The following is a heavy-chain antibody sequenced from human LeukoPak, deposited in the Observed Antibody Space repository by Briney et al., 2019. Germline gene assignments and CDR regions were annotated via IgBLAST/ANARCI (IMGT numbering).Heavy chain of an antibody. Sequence: ASETLSLTCTVSGGSISNYYWSWIRQPPGKGLEWIGYIYHSRSTNYNPSLKSRVTISIDTSKNQFSLKLSSVTAADTAVYYCARDMGYCSSTSCSFGSHDYYMDVWGKGTPVTVSS. J-gene: IGHJ6*03. V-gene: IGHV4-59*01. D-gene: IGHD2-2*01. CDR1: GGSISNYY. CDR3: ARDMGYCSSTSCSFGSHDYYMDV. CDR2: IYHSRST.